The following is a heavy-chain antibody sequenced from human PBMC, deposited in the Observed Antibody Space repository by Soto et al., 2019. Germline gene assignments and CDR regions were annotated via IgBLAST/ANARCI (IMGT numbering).Heavy chain of an antibody. CDR3: ARDDLEDNDLSAYFFDS. V-gene: IGHV1-69*01. CDR2: IIAMFGTT. J-gene: IGHJ4*02. D-gene: IGHD2-15*01. CDR1: GGTFRTSS. Sequence: HVQLVQSWAEVKKPGSSVRVSCKASGGTFRTSSFSWVRQAPGQGLEWMGGIIAMFGTTTYAPDFQGRLTITADESSHSVFMELSSLRPDDTAFYFCARDDLEDNDLSAYFFDSWGQGSMVVVSS.